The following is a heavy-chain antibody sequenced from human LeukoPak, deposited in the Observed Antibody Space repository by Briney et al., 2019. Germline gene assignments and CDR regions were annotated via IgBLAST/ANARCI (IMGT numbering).Heavy chain of an antibody. CDR2: ISSSGSTI. J-gene: IGHJ6*02. Sequence: GGSLRLSCAASEFTFSSYWMSWIRQAPGKGLEWVSYISSSGSTIYYADSVKGRFTISRDNAKNSLYLQMNSLRAEDTAVYYCARAGSRHGMDVWGQGTTVTVSS. D-gene: IGHD1-26*01. CDR1: EFTFSSYW. V-gene: IGHV3-11*01. CDR3: ARAGSRHGMDV.